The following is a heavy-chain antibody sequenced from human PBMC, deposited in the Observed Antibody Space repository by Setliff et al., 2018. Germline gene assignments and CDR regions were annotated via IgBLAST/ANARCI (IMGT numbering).Heavy chain of an antibody. D-gene: IGHD3-10*01. CDR3: ARHLLVQGTYHFDY. V-gene: IGHV4-39*01. J-gene: IGHJ4*02. CDR2: MYYSGST. Sequence: SETLSLTCSVSGGSISSGSHYWGWIRRSPGKGLEWIGSMYYSGSTYYNPSLKGRVTLSVDTTKNQFSLKLTSMTAADTAVYFCARHLLVQGTYHFDYWGQGSPVTVSS. CDR1: GGSISSGSHY.